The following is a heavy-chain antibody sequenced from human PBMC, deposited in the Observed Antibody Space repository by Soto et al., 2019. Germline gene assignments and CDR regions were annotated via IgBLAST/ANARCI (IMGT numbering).Heavy chain of an antibody. V-gene: IGHV4-4*07. Sequence: QVQLQESGPGLVKPSETLSLTCTVSGGSISSYYWSWIRQPAGKGLEWIGRIYTSGSTTYNPSLKSRVTMSVDTSKTQFSLTLSSVTAADTAVYYCARGFRIAARPNYYYYGMDVWGQGTTVTVSS. D-gene: IGHD6-6*01. CDR2: IYTSGST. J-gene: IGHJ6*02. CDR3: ARGFRIAARPNYYYYGMDV. CDR1: GGSISSYY.